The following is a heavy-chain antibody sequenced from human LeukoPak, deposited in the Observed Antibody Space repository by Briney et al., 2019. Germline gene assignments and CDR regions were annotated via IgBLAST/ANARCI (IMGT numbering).Heavy chain of an antibody. Sequence: GASVKVSCKASGYTFTSYDINWVRQATGQGLEWMGWMNPNSGNTGYAQKFQGRVTITADESTSTAYMELSSLRSEDTAVYYCARPYSGSYGGVGFDYWGQGTLVTVSS. J-gene: IGHJ4*02. CDR2: MNPNSGNT. CDR1: GYTFTSYD. V-gene: IGHV1-8*01. CDR3: ARPYSGSYGGVGFDY. D-gene: IGHD1-26*01.